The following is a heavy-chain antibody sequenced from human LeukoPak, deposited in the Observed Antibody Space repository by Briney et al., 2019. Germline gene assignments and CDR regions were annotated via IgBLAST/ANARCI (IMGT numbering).Heavy chain of an antibody. Sequence: GGSLRLSCAASGFIFSSYGMHWVRQAPGKGLEWVAFIRYDGSNKYYADSVKGRFTISRDNSKNTLYLQMNSLRAGDTALYYCAKDYVLRYFDWSYFDYWGQGTLVTVSS. CDR2: IRYDGSNK. D-gene: IGHD3-9*01. CDR3: AKDYVLRYFDWSYFDY. J-gene: IGHJ4*02. CDR1: GFIFSSYG. V-gene: IGHV3-30*02.